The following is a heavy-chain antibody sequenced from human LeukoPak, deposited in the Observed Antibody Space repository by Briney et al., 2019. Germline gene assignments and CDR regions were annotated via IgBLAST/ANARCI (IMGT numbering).Heavy chain of an antibody. CDR1: GYTFTSFG. Sequence: AASVKVSCKASGYTFTSFGISWVRQAPGQGLEWMGWISAYNGNTNYAQKLQGRVTMTTDTSTSTAYMELRSLRSDDTAVYYCARDLRNYYDSSGLNWFDPWGQGTLVTVSS. CDR2: ISAYNGNT. D-gene: IGHD3-22*01. J-gene: IGHJ5*02. CDR3: ARDLRNYYDSSGLNWFDP. V-gene: IGHV1-18*01.